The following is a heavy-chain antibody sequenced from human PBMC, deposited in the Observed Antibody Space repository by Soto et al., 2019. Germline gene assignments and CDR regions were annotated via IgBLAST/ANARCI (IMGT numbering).Heavy chain of an antibody. CDR1: GFTFSSYA. CDR2: ISGSGGST. V-gene: IGHV3-23*01. Sequence: PGGPLRLSCAASGFTFSSYAISWVRQAPGKGLEWVSAISGSGGSTYYADSVKGRFTISRDNSKNTLYLQMNSLRAEDTAVYYCAKDGYSSSWPDTDYWGQGTLVTVSS. CDR3: AKDGYSSSWPDTDY. J-gene: IGHJ4*02. D-gene: IGHD6-13*01.